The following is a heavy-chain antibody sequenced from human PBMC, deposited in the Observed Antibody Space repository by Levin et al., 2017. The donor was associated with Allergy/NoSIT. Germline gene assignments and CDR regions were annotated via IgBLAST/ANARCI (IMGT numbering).Heavy chain of an antibody. D-gene: IGHD6-13*01. J-gene: IGHJ4*02. CDR2: ISGIGDST. CDR1: GFTFSSYA. Sequence: GSLRLSCAASGFTFSSYAMSWVRQAPGKGLEWVSGISGIGDSTHYPGSVQGRFTISRDNSKNTLHLQMNSLRAEDTAVYYCARRYSSSWYEPNFDYWGQGTLVTVSS. V-gene: IGHV3-23*01. CDR3: ARRYSSSWYEPNFDY.